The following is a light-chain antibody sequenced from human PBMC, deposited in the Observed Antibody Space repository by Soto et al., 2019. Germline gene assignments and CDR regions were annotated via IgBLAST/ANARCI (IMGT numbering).Light chain of an antibody. Sequence: QSALTQPASVSGSPGQSITISCTGTSSDVVGYNYVSWYQQHPGKAPKFMIYDVSNRPSGVSNRLSGSKSGNTASLTISGLQAEDEADYYCSSYTTSNTRQIVFGTGTKVTVL. V-gene: IGLV2-14*01. CDR3: SSYTTSNTRQIV. J-gene: IGLJ1*01. CDR1: SSDVVGYNY. CDR2: DVS.